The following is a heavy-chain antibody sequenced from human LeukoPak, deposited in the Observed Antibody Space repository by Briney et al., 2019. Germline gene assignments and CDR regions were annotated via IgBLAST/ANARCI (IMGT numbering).Heavy chain of an antibody. D-gene: IGHD1-26*01. CDR1: GYTFTDYY. CDR2: INPNSGDT. J-gene: IGHJ4*02. Sequence: ASVKVSCTASGYTFTDYYLHWVRQAPGQGLEWMGWINPNSGDTKYAQKFQGRVTMTRDTSISTAYMELSRLRSDDTAVYYCARSDSGSYYSLDYWGQGTLVTVSS. CDR3: ARSDSGSYYSLDY. V-gene: IGHV1-2*02.